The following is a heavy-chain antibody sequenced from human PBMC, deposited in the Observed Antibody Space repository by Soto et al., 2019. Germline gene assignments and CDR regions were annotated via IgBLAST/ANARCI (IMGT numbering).Heavy chain of an antibody. CDR2: IKQDGSEK. D-gene: IGHD3-10*01. V-gene: IGHV3-7*03. CDR3: ARVLLWFGEFYYFDY. Sequence: GGSLRLSCAASGFTFSSYWMSCVRQAPGKGLEWVANIKQDGSEKYYVDSVKGRFTISRDNAKNSLYLQMNSLRAEDTAVYYCARVLLWFGEFYYFDYWGQGTLVTVSS. J-gene: IGHJ4*02. CDR1: GFTFSSYW.